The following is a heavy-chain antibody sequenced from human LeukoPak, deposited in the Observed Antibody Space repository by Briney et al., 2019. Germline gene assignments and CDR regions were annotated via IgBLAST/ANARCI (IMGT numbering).Heavy chain of an antibody. CDR3: ATGRRMYYYDSSGYYYPDY. CDR1: GYTFTSYA. Sequence: ASVKVSCKASGYTFTSYAMNWVRQAPGQGLQWMGWINTNTGNPTYAQGFTGRIVFSLDTSVSTAYLQISSLKAEDTAVYYCATGRRMYYYDSSGYYYPDYWGQGTLVTVSS. V-gene: IGHV7-4-1*02. D-gene: IGHD3-22*01. CDR2: INTNTGNP. J-gene: IGHJ4*02.